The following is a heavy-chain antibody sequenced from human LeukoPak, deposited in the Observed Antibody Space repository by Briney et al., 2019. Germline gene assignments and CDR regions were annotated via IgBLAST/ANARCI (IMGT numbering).Heavy chain of an antibody. CDR2: LSLDGSEK. CDR1: GFTFNSYW. CDR3: ARDSEKSSSFAFDI. Sequence: GSLRLSCAASGFTFNSYWMNWVRQAPGKGLEWVASLSLDGSEKYYVGSVKGRFTISRDNAQKSLYLRMNSLRAEDTAVYYCARDSEKSSSFAFDIWGQGTMVTVSS. V-gene: IGHV3-7*01. D-gene: IGHD6-13*01. J-gene: IGHJ3*02.